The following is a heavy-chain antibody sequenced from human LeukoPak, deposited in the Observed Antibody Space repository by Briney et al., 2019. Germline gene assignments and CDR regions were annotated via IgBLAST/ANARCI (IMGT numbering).Heavy chain of an antibody. V-gene: IGHV4-34*01. CDR1: GGSFSGYY. D-gene: IGHD3-10*01. Sequence: PSETLSLTCAVYGGSFSGYYWSWIRQPPGKGLEWIGEINHSGSTNYNPSLKSRVTMSLDTSRNQFSLKLRSMTAADTAVYYCARDSDTEELLDYWGQGTLVTVSS. CDR3: ARDSDTEELLDY. CDR2: INHSGST. J-gene: IGHJ4*02.